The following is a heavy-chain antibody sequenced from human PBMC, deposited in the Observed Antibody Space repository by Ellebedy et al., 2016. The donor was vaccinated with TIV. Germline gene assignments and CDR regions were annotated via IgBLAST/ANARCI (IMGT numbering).Heavy chain of an antibody. V-gene: IGHV1-3*01. J-gene: IGHJ5*02. Sequence: AASVKVSCKASGYNFVSYAMPWVRQAPGQRREWMGWISPGEGITKYSEMFQGRVTITSDTSENTVYMELTSLRFEDTAVYYCAREGGAAATPYLWSDPWGQGTLVTVSS. CDR1: GYNFVSYA. CDR3: AREGGAAATPYLWSDP. CDR2: ISPGEGIT. D-gene: IGHD4/OR15-4a*01.